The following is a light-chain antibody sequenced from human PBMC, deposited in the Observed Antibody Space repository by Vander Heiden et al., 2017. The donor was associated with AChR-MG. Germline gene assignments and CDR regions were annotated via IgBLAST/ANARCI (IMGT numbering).Light chain of an antibody. CDR2: AAS. CDR3: QQRSDWPLT. CDR1: QSISSY. J-gene: IGKJ4*01. Sequence: EIVLTQSPATLSLSPGERATLSCRASQSISSYLAWYQQKPGQAPRLLIYAASNRATGIPARFSGSGSGTDFTLTISSLEPEDFAVYYCQQRSDWPLTFGGGTKVEIQ. V-gene: IGKV3-11*01.